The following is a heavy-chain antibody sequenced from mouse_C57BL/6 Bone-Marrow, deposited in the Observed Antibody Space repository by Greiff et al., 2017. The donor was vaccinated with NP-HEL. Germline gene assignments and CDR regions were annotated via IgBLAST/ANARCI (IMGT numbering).Heavy chain of an antibody. D-gene: IGHD1-1*01. CDR2: IHPNSGST. CDR3: ARCCYGSYFGG. V-gene: IGHV1-64*01. J-gene: IGHJ2*01. CDR1: GYTFTSYW. Sequence: LQQSGAELVKPGASVKLSCKASGYTFTSYWMHWVKQRPGQGPEWIGMIHPNSGSTNYNEKFKSKAPLTVDNSSSTAYIQLSSLTSEDSAVYYCARCCYGSYFGGWGKGTTLTVSS.